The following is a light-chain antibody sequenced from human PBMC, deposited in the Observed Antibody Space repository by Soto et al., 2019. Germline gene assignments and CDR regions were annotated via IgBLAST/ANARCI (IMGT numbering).Light chain of an antibody. CDR2: DAS. CDR1: QSVSSY. Sequence: EIGLNQWPATLSKTPGERATLSCRASQSVSSYVAWYQQKPGQAPRLLIYDASNRATGIPARFSGSGSGTDFTLTISSLEPQDFAVYYCQQRRNWPSSTFGQGTLLEIK. V-gene: IGKV3-11*01. CDR3: QQRRNWPSST. J-gene: IGKJ5*01.